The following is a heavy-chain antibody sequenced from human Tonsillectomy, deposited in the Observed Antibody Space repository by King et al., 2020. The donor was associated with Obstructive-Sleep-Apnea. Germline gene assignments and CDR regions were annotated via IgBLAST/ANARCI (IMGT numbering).Heavy chain of an antibody. CDR3: ARDRRAYGDYGPSDY. CDR1: GFTFNNHA. V-gene: IGHV3-30*04. J-gene: IGHJ4*01. Sequence: VQLVESGGGVVQPGRSLRLSCTASGFTFNNHALHWVRQAPGQGLEWVAVISFDGRNIYYRNSVKGRFSISRDNSKNTMYLQMNGLRTDDTGLYYCARDRRAYGDYGPSDYWGHGTLVTVSS. CDR2: ISFDGRNI. D-gene: IGHD4-17*01.